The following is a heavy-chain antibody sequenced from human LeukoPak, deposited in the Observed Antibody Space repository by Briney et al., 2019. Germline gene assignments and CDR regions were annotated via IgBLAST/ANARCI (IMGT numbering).Heavy chain of an antibody. J-gene: IGHJ4*02. D-gene: IGHD5-12*01. CDR1: GFTFSDYY. Sequence: GGSLRLSCAASGFTFSDYYMSWIRQTPGKGLEWVSYISSSGSTMYYTDSVKGRFTISRDNAKDSLYLQMNSLRAEDTAVYYCARDPGSGYEEHFDYWGQGTLVTVSS. V-gene: IGHV3-11*01. CDR3: ARDPGSGYEEHFDY. CDR2: ISSSGSTM.